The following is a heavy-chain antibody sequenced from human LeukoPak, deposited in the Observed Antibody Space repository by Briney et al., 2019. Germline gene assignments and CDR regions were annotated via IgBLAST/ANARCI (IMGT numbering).Heavy chain of an antibody. D-gene: IGHD1-26*01. CDR2: INTDGSST. J-gene: IGHJ4*02. CDR1: GFTFSSYW. V-gene: IGHV3-74*01. CDR3: VRDAPEWEIPSDY. Sequence: PGGSLRLSCTASGFTFSSYWMHWVRQAPGKGLVWVSHINTDGSSTNYAGSVKGRFTISRDNAKNTLYLQMNSLRVEDTAVYYCVRDAPEWEIPSDYWGQGTLVTVSS.